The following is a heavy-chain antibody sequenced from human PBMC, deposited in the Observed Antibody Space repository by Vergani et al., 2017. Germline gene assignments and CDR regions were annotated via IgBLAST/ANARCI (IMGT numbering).Heavy chain of an antibody. V-gene: IGHV4-34*01. CDR1: GGSFSGYY. CDR3: ARDGSYDYVWGSYRFDY. J-gene: IGHJ4*02. CDR2: INHSGST. Sequence: QVQLQQWGAGLLKPSETLSLTCAVYGGSFSGYYWSWIRQPPGKGLEWIGEINHSGSTNYNPSLKSRVTISVDTSKNQFSLKLSSVTAADTAVYYCARDGSYDYVWGSYRFDYWGQGTLVTVSS. D-gene: IGHD3-16*02.